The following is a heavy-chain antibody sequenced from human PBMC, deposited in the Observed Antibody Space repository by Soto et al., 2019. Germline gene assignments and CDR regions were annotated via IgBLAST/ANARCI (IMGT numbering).Heavy chain of an antibody. V-gene: IGHV1-2*04. Sequence: GASVKVSCKASGYTFTSYGISWVRQAPGQGLEWMGWINPNSGGTNYAQKFQGWVTMTRDTSISTAYMELSRLRSDDTAVYYCARDIYDFWSGYTSFDPWGQGTLVTVSS. D-gene: IGHD3-3*01. J-gene: IGHJ5*02. CDR3: ARDIYDFWSGYTSFDP. CDR1: GYTFTSYG. CDR2: INPNSGGT.